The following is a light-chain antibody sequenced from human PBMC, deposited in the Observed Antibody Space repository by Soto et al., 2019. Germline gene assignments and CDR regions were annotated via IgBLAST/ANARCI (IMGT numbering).Light chain of an antibody. V-gene: IGLV2-8*01. Sequence: QSALTQSPSASGSPGQSVTISCTGTSSDVGNYKYVSWYQQHPGKAPKLMIYEVSKRPSGVPDRFPGSKSGNTASLTVSGLQVEDEADYYCSSYAGSNLWVFGGGTKLTV. J-gene: IGLJ3*02. CDR3: SSYAGSNLWV. CDR2: EVS. CDR1: SSDVGNYKY.